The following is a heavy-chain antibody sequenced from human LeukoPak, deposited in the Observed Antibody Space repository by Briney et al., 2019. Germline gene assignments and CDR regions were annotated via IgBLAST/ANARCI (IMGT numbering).Heavy chain of an antibody. Sequence: AASVKVSCKASGYTFTGYYMHWVRQAPGQGLEWMGWINPNSGGTNYAQKFQGRVTITRNTSISTAYMELSSLRSEDTAVYYCARAYGAFDYWGQGTLVTVSS. D-gene: IGHD4-17*01. CDR3: ARAYGAFDY. CDR1: GYTFTGYY. CDR2: INPNSGGT. J-gene: IGHJ4*02. V-gene: IGHV1-2*02.